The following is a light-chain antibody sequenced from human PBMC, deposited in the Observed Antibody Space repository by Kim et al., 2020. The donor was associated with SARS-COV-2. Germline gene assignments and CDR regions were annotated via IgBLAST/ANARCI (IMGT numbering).Light chain of an antibody. CDR3: QHRRTLPLT. J-gene: IGKJ2*01. Sequence: EIVLTQPPATLSLPQGERATLSCRASQYIDNWLAWYQQKPGQVPRLLIYDASHRATGIPARFSGSGSGTDFTLTISSLEPEDFAVYYCQHRRTLPLTFGQGTSWRS. CDR1: QYIDNW. CDR2: DAS. V-gene: IGKV3-11*01.